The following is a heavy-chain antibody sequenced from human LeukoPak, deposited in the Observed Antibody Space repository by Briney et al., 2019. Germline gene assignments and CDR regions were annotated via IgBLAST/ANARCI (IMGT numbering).Heavy chain of an antibody. CDR1: GGTFSSYA. V-gene: IGHV1-69*04. CDR3: ARGAAPIDY. Sequence: SVTVSFKASGGTFSSYAISWVRQAPGQGLEWMGRIIPSLGIANYAQKFQGRVTITADKSTSTAYMELSSLRSEDTAVYYCARGAAPIDYWGQETLVTVAS. CDR2: IIPSLGIA. J-gene: IGHJ4*02.